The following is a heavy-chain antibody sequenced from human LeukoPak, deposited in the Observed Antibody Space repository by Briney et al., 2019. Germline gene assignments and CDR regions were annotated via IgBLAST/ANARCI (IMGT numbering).Heavy chain of an antibody. CDR3: ARNEYETLDY. Sequence: PGGSLRLSCAASGFTFSNYAMSWVRQAPGKGLEWVSATVGNGGSTYYADSVKGRFIISRDNSKNTLYLQMNSLRAEDTALYYCARNEYETLDYWGQGTLVTVSS. CDR1: GFTFSNYA. D-gene: IGHD2/OR15-2a*01. V-gene: IGHV3-23*01. J-gene: IGHJ4*02. CDR2: TVGNGGST.